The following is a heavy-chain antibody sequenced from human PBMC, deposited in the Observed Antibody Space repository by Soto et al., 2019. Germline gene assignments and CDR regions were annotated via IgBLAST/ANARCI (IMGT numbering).Heavy chain of an antibody. Sequence: ASVKVSCKVSGYTLTELSMHWVRQAPGKGLEWMGGFDPEDGETIYAQKFQGRVTMTEDTSTDTAYMELSSLRSEDTAVYYCATGRSGDIVVVPAARYYYYYYGMDVWGQRTTVTVSS. CDR3: ATGRSGDIVVVPAARYYYYYYGMDV. CDR1: GYTLTELS. J-gene: IGHJ6*02. CDR2: FDPEDGET. V-gene: IGHV1-24*01. D-gene: IGHD2-2*01.